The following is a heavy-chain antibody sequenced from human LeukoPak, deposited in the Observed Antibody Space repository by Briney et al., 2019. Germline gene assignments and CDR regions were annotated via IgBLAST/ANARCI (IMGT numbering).Heavy chain of an antibody. CDR3: ARDGIVGSPLFKFDY. D-gene: IGHD1-26*01. J-gene: IGHJ4*02. V-gene: IGHV3-30-3*01. Sequence: GGSLRLSCAASGFTFPNYAIHWVRQAPGKGLEWVAIISFDGGNKYYADSVKGRFTISRDNSKNTLYLQMNSLRAEDTAVYYCARDGIVGSPLFKFDYWGQRTLVTVSS. CDR1: GFTFPNYA. CDR2: ISFDGGNK.